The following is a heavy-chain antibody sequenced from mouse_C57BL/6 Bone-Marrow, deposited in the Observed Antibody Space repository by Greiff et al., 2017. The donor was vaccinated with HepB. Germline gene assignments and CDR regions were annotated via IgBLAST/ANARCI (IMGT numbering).Heavy chain of an antibody. CDR2: INYDGSST. Sequence: EVQRVESEGGLVQPGSSMKLSCTASGFTFSDYYMAWVRQVPEKGLEWVANINYDGSSTYYLDSLKSRFIISRDNAKNILYLQMSSLKSEDTATYYCARDGVTTPFAYWGQGTLVTVSA. CDR3: ARDGVTTPFAY. J-gene: IGHJ3*01. D-gene: IGHD2-2*01. V-gene: IGHV5-16*01. CDR1: GFTFSDYY.